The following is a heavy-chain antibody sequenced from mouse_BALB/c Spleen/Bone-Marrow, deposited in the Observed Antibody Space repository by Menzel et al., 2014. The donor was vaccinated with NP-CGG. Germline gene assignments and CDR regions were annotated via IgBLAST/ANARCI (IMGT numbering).Heavy chain of an antibody. CDR2: IWGGGST. CDR1: GFSLSRYS. D-gene: IGHD2-10*02. V-gene: IGHV2-6-4*01. Sequence: VKVVESGPGLVAPSQSLSITCTVSGFSLSRYSVHWVRQPPGKGLEWLGMIWGGGSTDYNSALKSRLSISKDNSKSQFFLKMNSLQTDDTAMYYCATYGNYVGYAMDYWGQGTSVTISS. CDR3: ATYGNYVGYAMDY. J-gene: IGHJ4*01.